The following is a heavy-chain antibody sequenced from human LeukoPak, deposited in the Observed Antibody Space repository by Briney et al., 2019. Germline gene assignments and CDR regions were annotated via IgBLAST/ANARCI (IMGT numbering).Heavy chain of an antibody. CDR1: GGSFSGYY. CDR2: INHSGST. D-gene: IGHD1-26*01. CDR3: ARHSPYSGSYGY. Sequence: TSETLSLTCAVYGGSFSGYYWSWIRQPPGKGLEWIGEINHSGSTNYNPSLKSRVTISVDTSKNQFSLRLSSVTAADTAVYYCARHSPYSGSYGYWGQGTLVTVSS. V-gene: IGHV4-34*01. J-gene: IGHJ4*02.